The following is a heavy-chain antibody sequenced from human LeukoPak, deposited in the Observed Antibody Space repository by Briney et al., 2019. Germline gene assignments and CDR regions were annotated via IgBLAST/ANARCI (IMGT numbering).Heavy chain of an antibody. D-gene: IGHD7-27*01. J-gene: IGHJ4*02. Sequence: SVKVPCKASGGTFSSYAISWVRQASGQGLEWMGRIIPIFGTANYAQKFQGRVTITTDESTSTAYMELSSLRSEDTAVYYCARERRETGDPWFDYWGQGTLVTVSS. CDR3: ARERRETGDPWFDY. CDR2: IIPIFGTA. V-gene: IGHV1-69*05. CDR1: GGTFSSYA.